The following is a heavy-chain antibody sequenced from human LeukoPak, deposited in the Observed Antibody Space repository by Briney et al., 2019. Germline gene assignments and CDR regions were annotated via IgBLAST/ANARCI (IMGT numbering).Heavy chain of an antibody. Sequence: GGSLRLSCAASGFTFSSYAMHWVRQAPGKGLEWVAIISYGGSKTDYADSVKGRFTISRDNSKNTMYLQMNSLRAEDTAVYYCARVKLKAVAGLFDYWGQGTLVTVSS. CDR1: GFTFSSYA. J-gene: IGHJ4*02. CDR3: ARVKLKAVAGLFDY. V-gene: IGHV3-30*04. CDR2: ISYGGSKT. D-gene: IGHD6-19*01.